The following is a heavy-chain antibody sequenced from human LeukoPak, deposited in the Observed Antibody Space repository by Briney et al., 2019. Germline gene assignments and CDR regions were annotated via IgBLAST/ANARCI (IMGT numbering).Heavy chain of an antibody. CDR2: IYYSGST. D-gene: IGHD3-22*01. CDR3: ARPSGSSGYALDY. CDR1: GGSISSGAYY. V-gene: IGHV4-31*03. Sequence: SETLSLTCTVSGGSISSGAYYLSWIRQHPGKGLEWIGYIYYSGSTYYNPSLKSRVTISVDTSKNQFSLKLTSVTAADTAVYYCARPSGSSGYALDYWGQGTLVTVSS. J-gene: IGHJ4*02.